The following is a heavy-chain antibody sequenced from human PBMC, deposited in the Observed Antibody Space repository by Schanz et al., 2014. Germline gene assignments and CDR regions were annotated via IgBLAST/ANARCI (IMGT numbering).Heavy chain of an antibody. J-gene: IGHJ3*01. V-gene: IGHV1-8*01. CDR1: GYTFTSYD. CDR3: ARGSCTASGCYDAFDL. D-gene: IGHD2-8*01. CDR2: MNPTTGNT. Sequence: QVQLVQSGAEVKKPGASVKVSCKASGYTFTSYDINWVRQAPGQGLEWMGWMNPTTGNTGYAQKFQGRVTMTRNTSISTAFMELSGLRSEDTAVYYCARGSCTASGCYDAFDLWGQGTLVTVSS.